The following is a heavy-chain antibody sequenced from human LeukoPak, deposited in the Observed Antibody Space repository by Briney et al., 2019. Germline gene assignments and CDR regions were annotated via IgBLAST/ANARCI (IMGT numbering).Heavy chain of an antibody. D-gene: IGHD1-26*01. CDR2: ISGSGGTT. Sequence: PGGSLRPSCAASGFTFSRYDMSWVRQAPGKGLEWVSAISGSGGTTHYADSVKGRFTISRDNSKNTLYLQMNSLRVEDTAVYYCAKPFIVGATGYYYYYMDVWGKGTTVTVAS. J-gene: IGHJ6*03. CDR1: GFTFSRYD. CDR3: AKPFIVGATGYYYYYMDV. V-gene: IGHV3-23*01.